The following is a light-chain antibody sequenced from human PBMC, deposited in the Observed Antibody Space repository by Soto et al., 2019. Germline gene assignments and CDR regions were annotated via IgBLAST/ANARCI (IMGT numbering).Light chain of an antibody. CDR3: QQYDSSPRT. CDR2: GAS. V-gene: IGKV3-20*01. CDR1: QSVSSSF. J-gene: IGKJ2*01. Sequence: EIVLTQSPGTLSLSPGERATLSCRASQSVSSSFLAWYQQQPGQAPRLLIYGASNRATGIPDRVSGSGSGTDFTLTISRLEPEDFAVYYCQQYDSSPRTFGQGTNLEIK.